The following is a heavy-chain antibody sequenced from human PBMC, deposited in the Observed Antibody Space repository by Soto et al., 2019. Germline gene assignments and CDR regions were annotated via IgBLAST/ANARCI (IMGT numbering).Heavy chain of an antibody. V-gene: IGHV1-2*02. D-gene: IGHD3-9*01. CDR2: INPNSGGT. J-gene: IGHJ4*02. CDR3: ARGRMRYFDWLGVDY. CDR1: GYTFTGYY. Sequence: ASVKVSCKASGYTFTGYYMHWVRQAPGQGLEWMGWINPNSGGTNYAQKFQGRVTMTRDTSISTAYMELSRLRSDDTAVYYCARGRMRYFDWLGVDYWGQGTLVTVSS.